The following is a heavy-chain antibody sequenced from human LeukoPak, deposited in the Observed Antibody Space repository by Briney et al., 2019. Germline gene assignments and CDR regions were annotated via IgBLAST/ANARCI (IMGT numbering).Heavy chain of an antibody. D-gene: IGHD1-26*01. J-gene: IGHJ5*02. Sequence: GGSLRLSCAASGFTFDDYGMGRVRQGPGKGLEWVSGINWNGGNTGYADSVKGRFTIFRDNAKNSLYLEMDSLRVEDTALNYCARTSDGNWFDPWGQGTLVTVSS. CDR1: GFTFDDYG. V-gene: IGHV3-20*04. CDR3: ARTSDGNWFDP. CDR2: INWNGGNT.